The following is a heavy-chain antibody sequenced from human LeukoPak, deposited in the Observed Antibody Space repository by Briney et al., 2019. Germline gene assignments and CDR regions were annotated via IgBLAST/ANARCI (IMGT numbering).Heavy chain of an antibody. Sequence: GGSLRLSCTSSKFIFSSYWMSWVRQAPGKGLEWVANIKQDGSERYYVDSVKGRFTISRDNAKNSLYLQMNSLRAEDTAVYYCARDGYVFDPWGQGTLVTVSS. CDR1: KFIFSSYW. D-gene: IGHD3-22*01. J-gene: IGHJ5*02. CDR2: IKQDGSER. CDR3: ARDGYVFDP. V-gene: IGHV3-7*01.